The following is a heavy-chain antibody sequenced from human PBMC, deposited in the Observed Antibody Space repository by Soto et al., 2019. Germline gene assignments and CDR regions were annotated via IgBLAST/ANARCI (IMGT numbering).Heavy chain of an antibody. CDR3: ARDFWVRGPPDYYYGMDV. Sequence: SVKVSCKASGGTFSSYAISWVRQAPGQGLEWMGGIIPIFGTANYAQKFQGRVTITADESTSTAYMELSSLRSEDTAVYYCARDFWVRGPPDYYYGMDVWGQGTTVTVSS. J-gene: IGHJ6*02. D-gene: IGHD3-10*01. CDR1: GGTFSSYA. CDR2: IIPIFGTA. V-gene: IGHV1-69*13.